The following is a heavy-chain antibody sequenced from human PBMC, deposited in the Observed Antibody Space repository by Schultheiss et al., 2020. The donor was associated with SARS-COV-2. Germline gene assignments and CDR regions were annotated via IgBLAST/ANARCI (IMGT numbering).Heavy chain of an antibody. J-gene: IGHJ3*02. D-gene: IGHD1-26*01. CDR2: INSDGSST. V-gene: IGHV3-74*01. CDR3: AKELVYQYSGSYFAFDI. Sequence: GGSLRLSCAASGFTFSSYWMHWVRQAPGKGLVWVSRINSDGSSTSYADSVKGRFTISRDNAKNTLYLQMNRLSAEDTAVYYCAKELVYQYSGSYFAFDIWGQGTTVTVSS. CDR1: GFTFSSYW.